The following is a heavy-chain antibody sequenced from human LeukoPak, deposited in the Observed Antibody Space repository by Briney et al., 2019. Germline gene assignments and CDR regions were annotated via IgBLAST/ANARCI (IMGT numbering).Heavy chain of an antibody. CDR3: ARAEFSTDFRLDDGGYYFDY. D-gene: IGHD2-2*01. J-gene: IGHJ4*02. Sequence: GGSLRLSCAASGFTFSTYWMSWVRQAPGKGLEWVANIKQDGSEKYYVDSVKGRFTISRDNAKNSLYLQMNTLRPEDTAVYYCARAEFSTDFRLDDGGYYFDYWGQGTLVTVSS. CDR1: GFTFSTYW. CDR2: IKQDGSEK. V-gene: IGHV3-7*01.